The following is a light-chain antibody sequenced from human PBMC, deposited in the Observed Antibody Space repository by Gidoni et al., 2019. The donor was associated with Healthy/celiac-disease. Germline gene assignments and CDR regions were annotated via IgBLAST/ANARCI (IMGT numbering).Light chain of an antibody. CDR2: KAS. V-gene: IGKV1-5*03. Sequence: DIQMTQSPSTLSASVGDRVTITCRASQSISSWLSWYQQKQGKAPKLLIYKASSLESGVPSRFSGSGSGTEFTITISSLQPDDFANYYCQQYNSYPTFGGGTKVEIK. CDR1: QSISSW. J-gene: IGKJ4*01. CDR3: QQYNSYPT.